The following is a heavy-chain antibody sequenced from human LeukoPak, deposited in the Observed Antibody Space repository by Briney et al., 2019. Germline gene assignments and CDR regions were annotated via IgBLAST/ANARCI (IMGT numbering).Heavy chain of an antibody. Sequence: PGGSLRLSCAASGFTFSSYAMSWVRQALGKGLEWVSAISGSGGSTYYADSVKGRFTISRDNSKNTLYLQMNSLRAEDTAVYYCAVWGSYRYSHFDYWGQGTLVTVSS. D-gene: IGHD3-16*02. CDR3: AVWGSYRYSHFDY. CDR1: GFTFSSYA. CDR2: ISGSGGST. J-gene: IGHJ4*02. V-gene: IGHV3-23*01.